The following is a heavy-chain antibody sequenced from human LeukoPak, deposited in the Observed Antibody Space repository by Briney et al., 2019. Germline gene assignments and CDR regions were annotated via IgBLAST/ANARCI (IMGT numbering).Heavy chain of an antibody. CDR2: IYYTGST. CDR1: GGSISSYY. V-gene: IGHV4-59*01. CDR3: ARGRDGGNYTPLDN. D-gene: IGHD4-23*01. Sequence: SETLSLTCTVSGGSISSYYWNWIRQPPGKGLEWIGYIYYTGSTNYSPSLKSRATISVDTSKNQFSLNLNSVTAADTAVYYCARGRDGGNYTPLDNWGQGTLVTVSS. J-gene: IGHJ4*02.